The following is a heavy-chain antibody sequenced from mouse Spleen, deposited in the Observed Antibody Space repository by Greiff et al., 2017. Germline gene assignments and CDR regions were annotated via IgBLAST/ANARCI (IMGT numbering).Heavy chain of an antibody. CDR1: GYTFTSYW. V-gene: IGHV1-74*01. CDR3: ATRSTMITTGWYFDV. D-gene: IGHD2-4*01. CDR2: IHPSDSDT. Sequence: QVQLQQPGAELVKPGASVKVSCKASGYTFTSYWMHWVKQRPGQGLEWIGRIHPSDSDTNYNQKFKGKATLTVDKSSSTAYMQLSSLTSEDSAVYYCATRSTMITTGWYFDVWGAGTTVTVSS. J-gene: IGHJ1*01.